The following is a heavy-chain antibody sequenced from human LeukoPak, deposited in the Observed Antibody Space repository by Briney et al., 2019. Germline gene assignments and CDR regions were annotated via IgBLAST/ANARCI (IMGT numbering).Heavy chain of an antibody. V-gene: IGHV4-39*07. D-gene: IGHD5-12*01. J-gene: IGHJ6*03. CDR3: ARGNRGYSGYDYRYYMDV. CDR2: IYYSGGT. CDR1: GGSISSSSYY. Sequence: PSETLSLTCTVSGGSISSSSYYWGWIRQPPGKGLEWIGSIYYSGGTYYNPSLKTRVTISIDTSKNQFSLKLSSVTAADTAVYYCARGNRGYSGYDYRYYMDVWGEGTTVTVSS.